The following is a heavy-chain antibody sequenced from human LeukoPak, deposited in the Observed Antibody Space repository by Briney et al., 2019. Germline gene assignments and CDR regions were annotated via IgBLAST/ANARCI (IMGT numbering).Heavy chain of an antibody. CDR1: GYSFSNYW. V-gene: IGHV5-51*01. CDR3: ARQSAVAGTGTEYFQR. D-gene: IGHD6-19*01. Sequence: RGEALKISCQGSGYSFSNYWIRWVRQMPGKSLECMGIIHPGVFGTRHSSSFQDQVTNPADRPIRTPYLQWTKLKTPATAIYYCARQSAVAGTGTEYFQRWGQGTLVTVST. J-gene: IGHJ1*01. CDR2: IHPGVFGT.